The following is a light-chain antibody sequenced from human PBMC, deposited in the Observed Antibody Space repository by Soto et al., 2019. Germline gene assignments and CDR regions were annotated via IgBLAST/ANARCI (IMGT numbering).Light chain of an antibody. V-gene: IGKV3-15*01. CDR2: GAS. CDR1: RTVGSN. CDR3: QQYHNWPPDRT. J-gene: IGKJ1*01. Sequence: EIVMTQSPATLSVSPGERATLSCRASRTVGSNLPWYQQKLGQAPRLLIYGASTSATGIPARFSGSGSGTEFTLTISSLRSEDFAIYFCQQYHNWPPDRTFGQGTKVEIK.